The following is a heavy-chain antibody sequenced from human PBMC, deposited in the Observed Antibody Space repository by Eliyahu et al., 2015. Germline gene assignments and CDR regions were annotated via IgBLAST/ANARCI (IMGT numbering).Heavy chain of an antibody. D-gene: IGHD6-13*01. CDR2: INSDGSST. CDR1: GFTFSSYW. V-gene: IGHV3-74*01. J-gene: IGHJ4*02. CDR3: AAGPKRSFDY. Sequence: EVXLVESGGGLVQPGGSLRFSCAASGFTFSSYWMHWVRQAPGKGLVWVSRINSDGSSTNYADSVKGRFTISRDNAKNTLYLQMNSLRAEDTAVYYCAAGPKRSFDYWGQGTLVTVSS.